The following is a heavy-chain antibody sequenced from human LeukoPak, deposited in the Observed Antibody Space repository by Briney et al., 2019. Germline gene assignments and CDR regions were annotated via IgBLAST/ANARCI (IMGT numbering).Heavy chain of an antibody. J-gene: IGHJ4*02. D-gene: IGHD1-26*01. CDR3: ASVGAQEY. Sequence: NTGGSLRLSCAASGFTFSSYAMSWVRQAPGKGLEWVSSISSSSSYIYYADSVKGRFTISRDNAKNSLYLQMNSLRAEDTAVYYCASVGAQEYWGQGTLVTVSS. CDR1: GFTFSSYA. CDR2: ISSSSSYI. V-gene: IGHV3-21*01.